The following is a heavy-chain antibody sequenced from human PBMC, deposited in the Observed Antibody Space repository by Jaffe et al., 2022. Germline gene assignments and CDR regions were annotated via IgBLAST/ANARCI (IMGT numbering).Heavy chain of an antibody. V-gene: IGHV3-9*01. J-gene: IGHJ3*02. CDR3: VKDYHYAFDM. CDR2: INWNTVDI. CDR1: GFTFNTNA. D-gene: IGHD2-2*01. Sequence: EVHLGEFGGGLVQPGKSLRLSCAASGFTFNTNAMHWVRQAPGKGLEWISSINWNTVDIDYADSVKGRFTISRDNAKSSLYLQMNSPREEDTALYYCVKDYHYAFDMWGQGTMVIVSS.